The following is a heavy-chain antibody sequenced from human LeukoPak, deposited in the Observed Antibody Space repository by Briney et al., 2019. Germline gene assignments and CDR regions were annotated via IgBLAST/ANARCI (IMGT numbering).Heavy chain of an antibody. CDR1: GFSFSSYW. CDR2: IKYDGSHK. CDR3: ASSHDSSGND. D-gene: IGHD3-22*01. Sequence: GGSLRLSCAASGFSFSSYWMAWVRQAPGKGLEWVANIKYDGSHKYYVDSVKGRFTISRDNAKNSLYLEMNSLRADDTAVYFSASSHDSSGNDWGQGTMVTVSS. V-gene: IGHV3-7*01. J-gene: IGHJ4*02.